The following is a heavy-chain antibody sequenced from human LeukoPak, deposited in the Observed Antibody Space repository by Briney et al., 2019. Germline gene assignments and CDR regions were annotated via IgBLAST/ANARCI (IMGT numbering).Heavy chain of an antibody. CDR3: AKAFKFGVIIPPTYYYYYMDV. CDR1: GLTFSSYA. J-gene: IGHJ6*03. Sequence: GGSLRLSCAASGLTFSSYAMSWVRQAPGKGLEWVSAISGSGGSTYYADSVKGRFTISRDNSKNTLYLQMNSLRAEDTAVYYCAKAFKFGVIIPPTYYYYYMDVWGKGTTVTVSS. V-gene: IGHV3-23*01. D-gene: IGHD3-3*01. CDR2: ISGSGGST.